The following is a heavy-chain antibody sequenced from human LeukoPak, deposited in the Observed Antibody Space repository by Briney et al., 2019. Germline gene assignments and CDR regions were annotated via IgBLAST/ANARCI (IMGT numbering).Heavy chain of an antibody. CDR3: AREWRGSSGWYVGYYYYGMDV. D-gene: IGHD6-19*01. V-gene: IGHV1-69*13. CDR1: GGTFSSYA. J-gene: IGHJ6*02. Sequence: GASVKVSCKASGGTFSSYAISWVRQAPGQGLEWMGGIIPIFGTANYAQKFQGRVTITADETTSTAYMELSSLRSEDTAVYYCAREWRGSSGWYVGYYYYGMDVWGQGTTVTVSS. CDR2: IIPIFGTA.